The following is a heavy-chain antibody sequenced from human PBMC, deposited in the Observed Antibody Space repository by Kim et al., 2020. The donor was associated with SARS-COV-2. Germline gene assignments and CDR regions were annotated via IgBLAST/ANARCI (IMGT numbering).Heavy chain of an antibody. CDR3: AREKVTAFYYYYGMDV. CDR1: GYTFTSYY. J-gene: IGHJ6*02. D-gene: IGHD2-21*02. CDR2: INPSGGST. V-gene: IGHV1-46*01. Sequence: ASVKVSCKASGYTFTSYYMHWVRQAPGQGLEWMGIINPSGGSTSYAQKFQGRVTMTRDTSTSTVYMELSSLRSEDTAVYYCAREKVTAFYYYYGMDVWGQGTTVTVSS.